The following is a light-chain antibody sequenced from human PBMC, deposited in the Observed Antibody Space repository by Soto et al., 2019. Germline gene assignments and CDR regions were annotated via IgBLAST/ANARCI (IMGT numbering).Light chain of an antibody. CDR3: TSWNASLNGHV. J-gene: IGLJ1*01. CDR2: RNS. Sequence: QSVLTQPPSASGAPGQRVTFSCSGSKSDIGSNYVFWYQQLPGMAPKLLIYRNSQRPSGVPDRFSGSKSGTSASLAISGLRSEDEADYYCTSWNASLNGHVFGTGTKVTVL. CDR1: KSDIGSNY. V-gene: IGLV1-47*01.